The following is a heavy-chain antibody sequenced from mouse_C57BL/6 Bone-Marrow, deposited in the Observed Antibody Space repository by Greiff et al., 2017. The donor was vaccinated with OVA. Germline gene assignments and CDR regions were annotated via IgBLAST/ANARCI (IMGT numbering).Heavy chain of an antibody. J-gene: IGHJ2*01. CDR3: ARGFTTCGDFDY. Sequence: VQLQQSVAELVRPGASVKLSCTASGFNIKNTYMHWVKQRPEQGLEWIGRIDPANGNTKSAPKFPGKATITAATSSNTPYLQLSSLTSEDTAIYYGARGFTTCGDFDYWGQGTTLTVSS. CDR2: IDPANGNT. V-gene: IGHV14-3*01. D-gene: IGHD2-12*01. CDR1: GFNIKNTY.